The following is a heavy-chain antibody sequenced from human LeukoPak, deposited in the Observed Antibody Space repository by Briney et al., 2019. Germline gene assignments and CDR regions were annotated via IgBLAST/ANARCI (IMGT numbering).Heavy chain of an antibody. Sequence: SVKVSCKASGYTFTSYYMHWVRQAPGQGLEWMGRIIPILGTANYAQKFQGRVTITTDESTSTAYMELSSLRSEDTAVYYCARLADYFDYWGQGTLVTVSS. CDR1: GYTFTSYY. J-gene: IGHJ4*02. CDR3: ARLADYFDY. V-gene: IGHV1-69*05. CDR2: IIPILGTA.